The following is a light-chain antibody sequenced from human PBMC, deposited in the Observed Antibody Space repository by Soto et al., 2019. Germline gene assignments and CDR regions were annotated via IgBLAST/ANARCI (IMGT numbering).Light chain of an antibody. V-gene: IGKV1-9*01. CDR2: VAS. Sequence: DVQLTQSPSFLSASVGDRVTITCRASQGISSYLAWYQQKPGKAPKLLIYVASTLQSGVPSRFSGSGSGTEFTPTISSLQPEDFATYYCQQLNSYPYTFGQGTKLEIK. CDR3: QQLNSYPYT. CDR1: QGISSY. J-gene: IGKJ2*01.